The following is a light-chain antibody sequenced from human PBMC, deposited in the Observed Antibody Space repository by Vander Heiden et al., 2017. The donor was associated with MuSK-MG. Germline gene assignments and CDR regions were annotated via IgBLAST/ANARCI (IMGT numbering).Light chain of an antibody. J-gene: IGKJ1*01. CDR2: GTS. V-gene: IGKV3-20*01. Sequence: EIVLTQSPGTLSLSPGERATLSCRASQSLSSYYLAWYQQRPGQAPRLLIYGTSSRATGIPDRFSGSGSGTDFTLTIDRLEPEDFAVYCCQQEGYSPRAFGQGTKVEIK. CDR1: QSLSSYY. CDR3: QQEGYSPRA.